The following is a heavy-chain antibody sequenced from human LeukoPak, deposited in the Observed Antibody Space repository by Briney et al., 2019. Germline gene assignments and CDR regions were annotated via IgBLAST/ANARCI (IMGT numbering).Heavy chain of an antibody. Sequence: SETLSLTCAVYGGSFSGYYWGWIRQPPGKGLEWIGEINHSGSTNYNPSLKSRVTISVDTSKNQFSLKLSSVTAADTAVHYCARLAGIAAAGELYYFDYWGQGTLVTVSS. CDR2: INHSGST. V-gene: IGHV4-34*01. CDR1: GGSFSGYY. J-gene: IGHJ4*02. D-gene: IGHD6-13*01. CDR3: ARLAGIAAAGELYYFDY.